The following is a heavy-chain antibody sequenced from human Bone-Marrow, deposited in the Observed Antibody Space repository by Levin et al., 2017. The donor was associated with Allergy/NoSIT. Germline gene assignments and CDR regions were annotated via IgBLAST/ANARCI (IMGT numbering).Heavy chain of an antibody. D-gene: IGHD5-12*01. Sequence: SCAASGFTFSSYSMNWVRQAPGKGLEWVSYISSSSSTIYYADSVKGRFTISRDNAKNSLYLQMNSLRAEDTAVYYCARNSGYDYYYYGMDVWGQGTTVTVS. V-gene: IGHV3-48*01. CDR3: ARNSGYDYYYYGMDV. CDR1: GFTFSSYS. CDR2: ISSSSSTI. J-gene: IGHJ6*02.